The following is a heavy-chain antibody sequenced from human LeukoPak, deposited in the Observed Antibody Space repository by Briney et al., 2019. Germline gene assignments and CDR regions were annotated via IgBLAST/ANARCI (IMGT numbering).Heavy chain of an antibody. CDR3: AITAAGIEVVVAAQIY. D-gene: IGHD2-15*01. V-gene: IGHV3-23*01. J-gene: IGHJ4*02. Sequence: AGGSLRLSCAASGFTFSSYAMSWVRQAPGKGLEWVSAISGSGGSTYDADSVKGRFTISRDNSKNTLYLQMNSLRAEDTAVYYCAITAAGIEVVVAAQIYWGQGTLVTVSS. CDR2: ISGSGGST. CDR1: GFTFSSYA.